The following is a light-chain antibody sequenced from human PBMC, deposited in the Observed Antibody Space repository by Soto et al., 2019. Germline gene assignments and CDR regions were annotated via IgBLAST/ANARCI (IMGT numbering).Light chain of an antibody. Sequence: QSVLTQPRSVSGSPGQSVTISCTGTSSDVGGYNYVSWYQQHPGNAPKLMIYDVNKRPSGVPDRFSGSKSGNTASLTISGLQAEDEADYYCCSYAGSYTVVFGGGTKLTVL. CDR2: DVN. CDR1: SSDVGGYNY. V-gene: IGLV2-11*01. CDR3: CSYAGSYTVV. J-gene: IGLJ2*01.